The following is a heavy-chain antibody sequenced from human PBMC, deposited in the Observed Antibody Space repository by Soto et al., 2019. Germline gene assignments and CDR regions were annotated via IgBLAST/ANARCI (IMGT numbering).Heavy chain of an antibody. V-gene: IGHV3-30*18. CDR2: ILFDGSNT. J-gene: IGHJ6*02. D-gene: IGHD2-2*01. Sequence: LRLSCAASGFMFNNYGMHWVRQAPGKGLEWVTVILFDGSNTYYADSVRGRFTISRDNSKNTLYLQMNSLRAEDTATYYCAKVSDGCTSSSCYSGYYAMDVWGQGTTVTVSS. CDR3: AKVSDGCTSSSCYSGYYAMDV. CDR1: GFMFNNYG.